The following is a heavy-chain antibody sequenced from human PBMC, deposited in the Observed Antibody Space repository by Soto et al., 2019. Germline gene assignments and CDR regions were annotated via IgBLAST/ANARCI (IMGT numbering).Heavy chain of an antibody. J-gene: IGHJ4*02. CDR2: INHSGST. Sequence: SETLSLTCAVYGESFSSYYWSWIRQPPGKGLEWIGEINHSGSTNYNPSLKSRVTISVDTSKNQFSLKLSSVTAADTAVYYCARXGQNSGYSSSRHRYLDYWGQGTLVTVSS. D-gene: IGHD6-13*01. V-gene: IGHV4-34*01. CDR1: GESFSSYY. CDR3: ARXGQNSGYSSSRHRYLDY.